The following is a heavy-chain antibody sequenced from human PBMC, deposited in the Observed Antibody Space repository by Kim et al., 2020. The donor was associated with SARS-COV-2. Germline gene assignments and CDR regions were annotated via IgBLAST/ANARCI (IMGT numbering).Heavy chain of an antibody. D-gene: IGHD3-10*01. V-gene: IGHV4-39*01. CDR3: ARAFGSGSYYIGAFDI. J-gene: IGHJ3*02. Sequence: LRSRATISVDTSKNLFSLKLSSVSAADTAVYYCARAFGSGSYYIGAFDIWGQGTMVTVSS.